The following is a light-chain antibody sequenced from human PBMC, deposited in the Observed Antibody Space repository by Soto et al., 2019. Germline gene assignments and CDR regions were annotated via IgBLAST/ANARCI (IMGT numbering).Light chain of an antibody. CDR3: SSTSISTRV. J-gene: IGLJ3*02. CDR2: EVS. V-gene: IGLV2-14*01. CDR1: SSDVGSYNY. Sequence: QSALTQPASVSGSPGQSITISCTGTSSDVGSYNYVSWYQQHPGKAPKLMIYEVSNRPSGVSNRFSGSKSGNTASLTISGLQAEDEANYYCSSTSISTRVFGGGTQLTVL.